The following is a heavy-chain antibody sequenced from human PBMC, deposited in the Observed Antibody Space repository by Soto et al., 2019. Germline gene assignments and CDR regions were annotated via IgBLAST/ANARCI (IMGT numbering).Heavy chain of an antibody. CDR3: ARRLTTAASLDY. Sequence: VQLVESGGGLIQPGGSLRLSCAASGFTVSNNHMTWVRQAAGKGLELVSFVHGGGSTSYADSLKGRFTISRHNSKNTLYLQMDSLRAEDTAIYYCARRLTTAASLDYWGRGTLVTVSS. CDR2: VHGGGST. J-gene: IGHJ4*02. CDR1: GFTVSNNH. D-gene: IGHD3-16*01. V-gene: IGHV3-53*01.